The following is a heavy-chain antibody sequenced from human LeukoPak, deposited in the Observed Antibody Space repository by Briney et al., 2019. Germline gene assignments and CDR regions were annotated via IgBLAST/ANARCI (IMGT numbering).Heavy chain of an antibody. J-gene: IGHJ5*02. CDR1: GFTFSSYG. Sequence: GGSLRPSCAASGFTFSSYGLHWVRQAPGKGLEWVAVISYDGSNKYYADSVKGRFTISRDNSKNTLYLQMNSLRAEDTAVYYCAKDYSSSSWGQGTLVTVSS. CDR2: ISYDGSNK. V-gene: IGHV3-30*18. D-gene: IGHD3-10*01. CDR3: AKDYSSSS.